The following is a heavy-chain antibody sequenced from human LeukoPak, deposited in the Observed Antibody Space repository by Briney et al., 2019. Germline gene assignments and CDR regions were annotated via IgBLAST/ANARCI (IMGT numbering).Heavy chain of an antibody. CDR2: ISGSGGST. V-gene: IGHV3-23*01. D-gene: IGHD3-22*01. Sequence: GGSLRLSCAASGFTFSSYWMSWVRQAPGKGLEWVSAISGSGGSTYYADSVKGRFTISRDNSKNTLYLQMNSLRAEDTAVYYCAKEKGNYYDRSGYLLYSFDYWGQGTLVTVSS. CDR3: AKEKGNYYDRSGYLLYSFDY. CDR1: GFTFSSYW. J-gene: IGHJ4*02.